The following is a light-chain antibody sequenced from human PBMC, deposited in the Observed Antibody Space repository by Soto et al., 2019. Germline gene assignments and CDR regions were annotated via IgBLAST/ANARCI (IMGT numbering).Light chain of an antibody. Sequence: QSVLTQPASVSGSPGQSITISCTGTSSDVGSYNLVSWYQQHPGKAPKLIIYEVNKRPSGVSHRFSGSKSGNTASLTISGLQAEDEADYYCCAYAGSDVFVLFGGGTKLTVL. J-gene: IGLJ2*01. V-gene: IGLV2-23*02. CDR2: EVN. CDR3: CAYAGSDVFVL. CDR1: SSDVGSYNL.